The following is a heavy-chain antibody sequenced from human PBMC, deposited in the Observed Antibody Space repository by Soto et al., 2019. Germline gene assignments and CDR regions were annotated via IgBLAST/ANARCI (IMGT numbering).Heavy chain of an antibody. V-gene: IGHV3-66*01. CDR1: GFTVSSHY. Sequence: EVQLVESGGGLVQPGGSLRLSCAASGFTVSSHYMTWVRQAPGKGLECISVIYSGGSTYYADSVKDRFTISRDNSKNTLYLQMNSLRADDTAVDYCAKEEGNYYFDYWGQGTLVTVSS. D-gene: IGHD1-1*01. CDR2: IYSGGST. CDR3: AKEEGNYYFDY. J-gene: IGHJ4*02.